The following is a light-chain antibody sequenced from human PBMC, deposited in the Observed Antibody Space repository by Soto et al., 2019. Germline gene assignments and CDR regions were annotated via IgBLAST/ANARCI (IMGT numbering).Light chain of an antibody. J-gene: IGKJ3*01. CDR1: QSARL. Sequence: EIVLTQSPGTLSLSPGERATLSCRASQSARLLAWYQQRPGQAPRLLIYDASNRATGVPDRFSGGGSGTYFALAINGLEPEDFAVYYCQQDGGSPFSFGPGTKVDL. CDR3: QQDGGSPFS. V-gene: IGKV3-20*01. CDR2: DAS.